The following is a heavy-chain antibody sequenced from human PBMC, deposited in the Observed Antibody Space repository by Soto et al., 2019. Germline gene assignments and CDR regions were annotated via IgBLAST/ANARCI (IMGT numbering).Heavy chain of an antibody. CDR2: INPNSGGT. CDR3: ARVGSSDWPRGELDAFDI. J-gene: IGHJ3*02. CDR1: GYTFTCYY. Sequence: ASVKVSCKASGYTFTCYYMHWVRQAPGQGLEWMGWINPNSGGTNYAQKFQGWVTMTRDTSISTAYMELSRLRSDDTAVYYCARVGSSDWPRGELDAFDIWGQGTMVTVSS. D-gene: IGHD6-19*01. V-gene: IGHV1-2*04.